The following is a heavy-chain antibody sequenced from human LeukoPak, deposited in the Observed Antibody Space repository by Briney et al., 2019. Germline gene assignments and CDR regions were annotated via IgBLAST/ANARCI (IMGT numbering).Heavy chain of an antibody. CDR2: ISSSSSYI. V-gene: IGHV3-21*01. Sequence: GGSLRLSCAASGLTFSSYSMNWVRQAPGKGLEWVSSISSSSSYIYYADSVKGRFTISRDNAKNSLYLQMNSLRAEDTAVYYCARGEDRRHSRHWGQGTLVTVSS. CDR3: ARGEDRRHSRH. CDR1: GLTFSSYS. D-gene: IGHD1-26*01. J-gene: IGHJ4*02.